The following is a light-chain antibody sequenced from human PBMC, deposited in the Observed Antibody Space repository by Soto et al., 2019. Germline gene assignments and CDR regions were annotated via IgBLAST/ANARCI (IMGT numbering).Light chain of an antibody. V-gene: IGKV3-15*01. CDR3: HQYNNWPRT. CDR1: QSVNSN. Sequence: EIVMTQSPATLSVSPGERATLSCRASQSVNSNLAWYQQKPGQAPRLLIYGASSRATGIPARFSGSGSGTVFTFSICSLQSEDFAVYYCHQYNNWPRTFGQGTKVDIK. J-gene: IGKJ1*01. CDR2: GAS.